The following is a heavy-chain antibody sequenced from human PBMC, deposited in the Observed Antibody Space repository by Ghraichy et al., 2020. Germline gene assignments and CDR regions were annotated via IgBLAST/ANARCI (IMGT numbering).Heavy chain of an antibody. D-gene: IGHD5-12*01. J-gene: IGHJ6*02. CDR1: GGSFRGYS. CDR3: ARATIRYGMHL. V-gene: IGHV4-34*01. CDR2: MNPTGTT. Sequence: SQTLSLTCAVYGGSFRGYSWTWIRQPPGKGLEWIWEMNPTGTTNYKPSLKSTVTISVETSKKQFSLKLRSVSDADTAVYFCARATIRYGMHLWGQGTTVTGSS.